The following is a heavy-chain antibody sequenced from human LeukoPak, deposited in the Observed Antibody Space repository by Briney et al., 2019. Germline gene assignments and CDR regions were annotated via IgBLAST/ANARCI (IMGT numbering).Heavy chain of an antibody. CDR3: ARDHSNWNYAPDF. CDR2: ISASNGNT. J-gene: IGHJ4*02. V-gene: IGHV1-18*04. Sequence: EASVKVSCKASGYNFNDYFIHWVRQAPGQGLQWLGWISASNGNTNYAQKFRDRVTMSTDTSTGTAYLDVRSLTSDDTAVYYCARDHSNWNYAPDFWGQGTLVIVSS. CDR1: GYNFNDYF. D-gene: IGHD1-7*01.